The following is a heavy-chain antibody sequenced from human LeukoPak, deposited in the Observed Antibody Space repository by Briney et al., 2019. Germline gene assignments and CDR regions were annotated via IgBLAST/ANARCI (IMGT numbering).Heavy chain of an antibody. D-gene: IGHD1-26*01. J-gene: IGHJ4*02. V-gene: IGHV3-9*01. CDR2: ISWNSGSI. CDR3: AKDKGSRSYYYFDY. CDR1: GFTFDDYA. Sequence: GGSLRLSCAASGFTFDDYAMHWVRQAPGKGLEWVSGISWNSGSIGYADSVKGRFTISRDNAKNSLYLQMNSLRAEDTALYYCAKDKGSRSYYYFDYWGQGTLVTVSS.